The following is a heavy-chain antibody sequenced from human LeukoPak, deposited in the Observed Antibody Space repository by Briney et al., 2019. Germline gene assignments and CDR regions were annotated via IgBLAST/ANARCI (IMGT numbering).Heavy chain of an antibody. Sequence: SLKVSCKASGGTFSSYAINWVRQAPGQGLDWMEGIIPTFGTANDVQKFKGRVTITTDESTSTAYMELSSLRSEDTAVYYCARSRVTPRYFDYWGQGTLVTVSS. CDR2: IIPTFGTA. D-gene: IGHD4-23*01. CDR3: ARSRVTPRYFDY. V-gene: IGHV1-69*05. CDR1: GGTFSSYA. J-gene: IGHJ4*02.